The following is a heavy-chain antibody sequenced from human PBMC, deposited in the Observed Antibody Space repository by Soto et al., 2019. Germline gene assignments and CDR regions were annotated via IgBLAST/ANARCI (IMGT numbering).Heavy chain of an antibody. CDR1: GYTFFTYD. D-gene: IGHD2-15*01. CDR2: MNPNSGGT. Sequence: ASVKGSCKASGYTFFTYDIIWVRQAPGQGLEWIECMNPNSGGTNYAQKFQGRVTMTRDPSSSTASMELTRLRSDDTAVYYCARGDIVVVVAAGGPYELRFDPWGQGTLVTVSS. CDR3: ARGDIVVVVAAGGPYELRFDP. V-gene: IGHV1-2*02. J-gene: IGHJ5*02.